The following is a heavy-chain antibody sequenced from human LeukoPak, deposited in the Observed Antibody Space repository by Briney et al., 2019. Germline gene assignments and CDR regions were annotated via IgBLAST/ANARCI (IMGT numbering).Heavy chain of an antibody. CDR1: GGTFSSYA. D-gene: IGHD2-21*01. J-gene: IGHJ6*02. CDR2: IIPILGIA. V-gene: IGHV1-69*04. CDR3: ARNKKGLFPYYYYYYGMDV. Sequence: PVKVSCKASGGTFSSYAISWVRQAPGQGLEWMGRIIPILGIANYAQKFQGRVTITADKSTSTAYMELSSLRSEDTAVYYCARNKKGLFPYYYYYYGMDVWGQGTTVTVSS.